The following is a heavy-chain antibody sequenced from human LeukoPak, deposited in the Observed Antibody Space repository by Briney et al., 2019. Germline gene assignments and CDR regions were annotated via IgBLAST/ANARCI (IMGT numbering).Heavy chain of an antibody. J-gene: IGHJ4*02. CDR3: ARVSPDNWNYVDY. CDR2: IKQDGSEK. CDR1: GFTFSSYW. Sequence: PGGSLRLSCTASGFTFSSYWMSWVRQAPGKGLEWVAYIKQDGSEKYYVDSVKGRFTISRDNAKNSLYLQMNSLRAEDTAVYYCARVSPDNWNYVDYWGQGTLVTVSS. D-gene: IGHD1-20*01. V-gene: IGHV3-7*01.